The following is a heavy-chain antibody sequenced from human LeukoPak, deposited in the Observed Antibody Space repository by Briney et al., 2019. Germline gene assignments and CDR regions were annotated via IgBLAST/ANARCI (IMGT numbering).Heavy chain of an antibody. J-gene: IGHJ4*02. CDR1: GFTFSNAW. V-gene: IGHV3-7*03. Sequence: GGSLRLSCAASGFTFSNAWMSWVRQAPGKGLEWVANIKQDGSEEYYVDSVTGRFTISRDNGKKSLYLQMNSLRAEDTAVYYCAKSGRNLVANYFDYWGQGTLVTVSS. CDR3: AKSGRNLVANYFDY. CDR2: IKQDGSEE. D-gene: IGHD2-8*02.